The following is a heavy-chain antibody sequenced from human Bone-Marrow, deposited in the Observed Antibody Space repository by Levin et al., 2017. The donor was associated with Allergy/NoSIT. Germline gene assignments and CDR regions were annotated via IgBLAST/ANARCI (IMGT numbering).Heavy chain of an antibody. CDR3: ARGSNWNADAFDI. J-gene: IGHJ3*02. Sequence: GESLKISCAASGFTFSSYSMNWVRQAPGKGLEWVSYISSSSSTIYYADSVKGRFTISRDNAKNSLYLQMNSLRAEDTAVYYCARGSNWNADAFDIWGQGTMVTVSS. CDR1: GFTFSSYS. CDR2: ISSSSSTI. V-gene: IGHV3-48*01. D-gene: IGHD1-1*01.